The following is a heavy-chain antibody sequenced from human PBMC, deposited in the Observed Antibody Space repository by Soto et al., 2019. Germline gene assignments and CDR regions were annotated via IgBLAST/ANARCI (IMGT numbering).Heavy chain of an antibody. CDR2: ISYDGSNK. CDR1: GFTFSSYG. D-gene: IGHD1-26*01. V-gene: IGHV3-30*18. J-gene: IGHJ6*02. Sequence: GGPLRLSCAASGFTFSSYGMHWVRQAPGKGLEWVAVISYDGSNKYYADSVKGRFTISRDNSKNTLYLQMNSLRAEDTAVYYCAKDFGELPTNYYYYYGMDVWGQGTTVTVSS. CDR3: AKDFGELPTNYYYYYGMDV.